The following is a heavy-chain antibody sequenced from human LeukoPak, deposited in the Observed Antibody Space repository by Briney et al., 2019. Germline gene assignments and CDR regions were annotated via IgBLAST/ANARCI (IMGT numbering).Heavy chain of an antibody. CDR1: GGTFSSYA. D-gene: IGHD6-6*01. CDR2: INPNSGGT. Sequence: ASVKVSCKASGGTFSSYAISWVRQAPGQGLEWMGWINPNSGGTNYAQKFQGGVTMTRDTSISTAYMELSRLRSDDTAVYYCASRGPGQLVALDAFDIWGQGTMVTVSS. CDR3: ASRGPGQLVALDAFDI. V-gene: IGHV1-2*02. J-gene: IGHJ3*02.